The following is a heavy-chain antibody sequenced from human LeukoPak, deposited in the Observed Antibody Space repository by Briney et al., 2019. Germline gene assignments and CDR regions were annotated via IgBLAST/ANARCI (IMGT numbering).Heavy chain of an antibody. CDR3: ASIAVAGQGRWFDP. J-gene: IGHJ5*02. D-gene: IGHD6-19*01. CDR1: GGSFSGDY. CDR2: INHSGST. Sequence: KPSETLSLTCAVYGGSFSGDYWSWIRQPPGKGLEWIGEINHSGSTNYNPSLKSRVTVSIDTSKNQFSLKLSSVTAADTAVYYCASIAVAGQGRWFDPWGQGTLVTVSS. V-gene: IGHV4-34*01.